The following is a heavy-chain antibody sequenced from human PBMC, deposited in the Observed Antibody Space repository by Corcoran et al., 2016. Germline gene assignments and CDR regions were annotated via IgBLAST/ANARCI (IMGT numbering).Heavy chain of an antibody. V-gene: IGHV5-51*01. CDR2: IYPGDSDT. D-gene: IGHD6-19*01. Sequence: EVQLLQSGAEVKEPGESLKISCKGSGYSFASYWIGWVRQMPGKGMEWMGIIYPGDSDTRYSPSFRGQVTISADKSISTAFLQWSSLKASDTAMYYCTGRGVAGTFGAFDLWGQGTMVTVSS. J-gene: IGHJ3*01. CDR1: GYSFASYW. CDR3: TGRGVAGTFGAFDL.